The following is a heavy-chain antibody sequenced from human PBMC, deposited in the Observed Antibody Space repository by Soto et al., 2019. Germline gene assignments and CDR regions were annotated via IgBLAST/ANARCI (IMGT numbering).Heavy chain of an antibody. CDR3: ARHYGQHDAFDI. CDR2: IYPRDSDT. V-gene: IGHV5-51*01. Sequence: ESLQISCKGSGYSFTTYWLGWVRQMPGKGLEWMGIIYPRDSDTKYSPSFQGQVTISADKSISTAYLHWSSLKASDTAMYYCARHYGQHDAFDIWGQGTMVTVSS. D-gene: IGHD2-2*01. J-gene: IGHJ3*02. CDR1: GYSFTTYW.